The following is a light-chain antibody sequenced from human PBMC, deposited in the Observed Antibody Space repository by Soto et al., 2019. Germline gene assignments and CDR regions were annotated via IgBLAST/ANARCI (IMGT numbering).Light chain of an antibody. CDR1: STDVGHYNY. J-gene: IGLJ1*01. CDR3: SSYTANNTEV. V-gene: IGLV2-14*01. Sequence: QSALTQPASVSGSPGQSITISCTGTSTDVGHYNYVSWYQQHPGKAPKLIIYEVTNRPSGVSNRFSGSKSGNTASLTISGLQAEDESDYYCSSYTANNTEVFGSETKLTVL. CDR2: EVT.